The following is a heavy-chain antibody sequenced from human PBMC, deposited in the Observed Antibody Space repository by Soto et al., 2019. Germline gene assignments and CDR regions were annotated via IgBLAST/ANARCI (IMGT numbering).Heavy chain of an antibody. J-gene: IGHJ4*02. CDR2: IIPTFGTV. D-gene: IGHD3-10*01. CDR1: GDTFSSYA. CDR3: AREAGDYGHPYFDH. Sequence: QLVQSGPEVKKPGSSVKVSCKSVGDTFSSYAVSWVRQAPGQGLEWMGGIIPTFGTVNYAQKFQGRATITADESTRLSYMELSSLKSEDTAVYYCAREAGDYGHPYFDHWGQGTLISVSS. V-gene: IGHV1-69*01.